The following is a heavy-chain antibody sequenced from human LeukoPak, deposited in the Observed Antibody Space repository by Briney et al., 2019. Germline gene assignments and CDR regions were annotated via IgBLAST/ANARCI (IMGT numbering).Heavy chain of an antibody. D-gene: IGHD6-13*01. V-gene: IGHV3-21*04. CDR2: ISSSSYI. CDR3: AKDIAAAGYYFDY. CDR1: GFTFSSYS. J-gene: IGHJ4*02. Sequence: GGSLRLSCAASGFTFSSYSMNWVRQAPGKGLEWVSSISSSSYIYYADSVKGRFTISRDNSKNTLYLQMNSLRAEDTAVYYCAKDIAAAGYYFDYWGQGTLVTVSS.